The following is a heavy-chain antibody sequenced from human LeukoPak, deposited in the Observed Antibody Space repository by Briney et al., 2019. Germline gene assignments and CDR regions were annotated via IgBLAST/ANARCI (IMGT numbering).Heavy chain of an antibody. Sequence: GGSLRLSCAASGFTFDDYAVHWVRRAPGKGLEWVSVISWNSVSIAYADSVKVRCTISRYNDETSLYLQTNMLRAEAAAFSDCSKDSSASTHQPDYGNEGTLVTVSS. CDR1: GFTFDDYA. V-gene: IGHV3-9*01. J-gene: IGHJ4*02. CDR2: ISWNSVSI. CDR3: SKDSSASTHQPDY. D-gene: IGHD1-26*01.